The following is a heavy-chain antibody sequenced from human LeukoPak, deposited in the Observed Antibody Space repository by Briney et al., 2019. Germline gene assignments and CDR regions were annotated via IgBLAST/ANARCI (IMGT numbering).Heavy chain of an antibody. D-gene: IGHD3-22*01. V-gene: IGHV3-23*01. J-gene: IGHJ4*02. Sequence: GGSLTLSSAVTGITLSNFGMSCVREPPGKGLEWVAGISGSGGRTNYADAVKGRFTISRDNAKNTLFLQMNSPRVEDTAVYFCAKRGVVIRVILVGFHKEAYYFDSWGQGALVTVSS. CDR1: GITLSNFG. CDR2: ISGSGGRT. CDR3: AKRGVVIRVILVGFHKEAYYFDS.